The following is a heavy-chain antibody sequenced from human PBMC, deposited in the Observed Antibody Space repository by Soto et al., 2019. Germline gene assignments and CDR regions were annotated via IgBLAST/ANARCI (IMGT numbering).Heavy chain of an antibody. CDR3: ATPLAVY. V-gene: IGHV3-23*01. J-gene: IGHJ4*02. CDR2: ISGSGGDI. CDR1: GFTFSSYA. Sequence: EVQLLESGGSLVPPGGSLRLSCAASGFTFSSYAMSWVRQAPGKGLEWVSGISGSGGDIYYEDAVKGRLTISRDNSKDMMYLQMNSLRAEDTALYYCATPLAVYWGQGTLVTVSS.